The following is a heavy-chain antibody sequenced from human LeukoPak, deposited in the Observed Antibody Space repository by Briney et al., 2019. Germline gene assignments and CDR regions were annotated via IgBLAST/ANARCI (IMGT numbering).Heavy chain of an antibody. CDR1: GYTFTGYY. Sequence: ASVTVSCKASGYTFTGYYMHWVRQAPGQGLEWMGWINPNSGGTNYAQKFQGRVTMTRDTSISTAYMELSRLRSDGTAVYYCARDLIAVAGPDYWGQGTLVTVSS. J-gene: IGHJ4*02. V-gene: IGHV1-2*02. CDR2: INPNSGGT. D-gene: IGHD6-19*01. CDR3: ARDLIAVAGPDY.